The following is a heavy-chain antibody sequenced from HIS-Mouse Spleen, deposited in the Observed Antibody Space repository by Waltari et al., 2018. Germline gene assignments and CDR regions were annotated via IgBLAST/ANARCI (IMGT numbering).Heavy chain of an antibody. CDR3: ARIAEGYSSGWYAFDY. V-gene: IGHV2-70*15. Sequence: QVTLRESGPALVKPTQTLTLTCTFSGFSLSTSGMCVSWIRQPPGKALEWLASIDWDDDKYYSTSLKTRLTISKDTSNTQVVLTMTNMDPVDTATYYCARIAEGYSSGWYAFDYWGQGTLVTVSS. D-gene: IGHD6-19*01. CDR1: GFSLSTSGMC. J-gene: IGHJ4*02. CDR2: IDWDDDK.